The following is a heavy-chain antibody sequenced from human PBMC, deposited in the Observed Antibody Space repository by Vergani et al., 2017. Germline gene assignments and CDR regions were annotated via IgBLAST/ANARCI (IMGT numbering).Heavy chain of an antibody. D-gene: IGHD2-2*01. CDR1: GYTFTGYY. CDR2: INPNSGGT. Sequence: QVQLVQSGAEVKKPGASLKVSCKASGYTFTGYYMHWVRQAPGQGLEWMGWINPNSGGTNYAQKFQGRVTMTRDTSISTAYMELSRLRSDDTAVYYCARDHXVVVPAYYYYGMDVWGQGTTVTVSS. V-gene: IGHV1-2*02. J-gene: IGHJ6*02. CDR3: ARDHXVVVPAYYYYGMDV.